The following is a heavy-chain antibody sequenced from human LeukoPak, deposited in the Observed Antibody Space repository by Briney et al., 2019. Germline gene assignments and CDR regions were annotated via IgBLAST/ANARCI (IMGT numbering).Heavy chain of an antibody. D-gene: IGHD4-17*01. V-gene: IGHV1-46*01. CDR2: INPSGGST. J-gene: IGHJ3*02. Sequence: ASVKVSCKASGYTFTSYYMHWVRQAPGQGLEWMGIINPSGGSTSYAQKFQGRVTMTRDTSTSTVYMELSSLRSEDTAVYYCAKEYGDYGLELLDAFDIWGQGTMVTVSS. CDR3: AKEYGDYGLELLDAFDI. CDR1: GYTFTSYY.